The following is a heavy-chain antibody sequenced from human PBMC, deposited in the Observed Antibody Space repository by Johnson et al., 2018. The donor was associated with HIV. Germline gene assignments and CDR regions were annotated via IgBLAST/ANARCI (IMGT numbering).Heavy chain of an antibody. CDR3: ARSVGYYDSSAYYYVDAFDI. CDR2: ISSSGSTI. CDR1: GFTFSSYG. V-gene: IGHV3-48*04. D-gene: IGHD3-22*01. J-gene: IGHJ3*02. Sequence: VQLVESGGGVVQPGRSLRLSCAASGFTFSSYGMHWVRQAPGKGLEWVSYISSSGSTIYYADSLKGRFTISSDNAKNSLYLQMNSLRAEDTALYYCARSVGYYDSSAYYYVDAFDIWGQGTMVTVSS.